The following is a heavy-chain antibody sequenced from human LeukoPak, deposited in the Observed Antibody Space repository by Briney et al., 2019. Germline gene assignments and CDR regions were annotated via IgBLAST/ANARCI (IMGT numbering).Heavy chain of an antibody. CDR1: GGSFSGYY. D-gene: IGHD6-13*01. J-gene: IGHJ5*02. CDR2: INHSGST. V-gene: IGHV4-34*01. Sequence: SETLSLTCAVYGGSFSGYYWSWIRQPPGKGLEWIGEINHSGSTNYNPSLKSRVTISVDASKNQFSLKLSSVTAADTAVYYCARGYSSSWYSCWFDPWGQGTLVTVSS. CDR3: ARGYSSSWYSCWFDP.